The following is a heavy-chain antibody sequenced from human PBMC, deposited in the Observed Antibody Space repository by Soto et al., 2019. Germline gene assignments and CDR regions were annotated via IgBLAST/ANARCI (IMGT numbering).Heavy chain of an antibody. J-gene: IGHJ4*02. CDR2: INYSGST. V-gene: IGHV4-34*01. D-gene: IGHD3-10*01. CDR3: ARDYGSGTYIN. Sequence: TLSLTCAVYGRSLSGYNWGWIRQSPGKGLVWIGEINYSGSTNYSPSLKSRVTVSVDTSKNQFSLKLSSVTAADTAIYYCARDYGSGTYINWGPGTLVTVSS. CDR1: GRSLSGYN.